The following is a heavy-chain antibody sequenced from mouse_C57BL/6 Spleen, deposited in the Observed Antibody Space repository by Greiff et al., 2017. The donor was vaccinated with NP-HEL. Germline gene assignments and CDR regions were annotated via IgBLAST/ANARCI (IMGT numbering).Heavy chain of an antibody. D-gene: IGHD4-1*01. Sequence: QVQLQQSGAELVRPGTSVKLSCKASGYTFTSYWMHWVKQRPGQGLEWIGVIDPSDSYTNYNQKFKGKATLTVDTSSSTAYMQLSSLTSEDSAVYYCARQSWDALYFDYWGQGTTLTVSS. CDR1: GYTFTSYW. V-gene: IGHV1-59*01. CDR2: IDPSDSYT. J-gene: IGHJ2*01. CDR3: ARQSWDALYFDY.